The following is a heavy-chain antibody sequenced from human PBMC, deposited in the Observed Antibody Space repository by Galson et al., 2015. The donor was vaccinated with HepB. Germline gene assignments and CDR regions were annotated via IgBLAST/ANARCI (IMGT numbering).Heavy chain of an antibody. J-gene: IGHJ4*02. CDR2: INAGNGNT. CDR3: ARVANDSSGYYFWYFDY. D-gene: IGHD3-22*01. V-gene: IGHV1-3*01. CDR1: GYTFTSYA. Sequence: SVKVSCKASGYTFTSYAMHWVRQAPGQRLEWMGWINAGNGNTKYSQKFQGRVTITRDTSASTAYMELSSLRSEDTAVYYCARVANDSSGYYFWYFDYWGQGTLVTVSS.